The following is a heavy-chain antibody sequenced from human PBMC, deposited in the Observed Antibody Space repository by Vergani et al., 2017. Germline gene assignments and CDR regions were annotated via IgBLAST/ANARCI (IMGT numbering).Heavy chain of an antibody. CDR3: ARDFWSGLNPGNWFDP. V-gene: IGHV3-48*01. CDR1: GFTFSSYS. Sequence: EVQLVESGGGLVQPGGSLRLSCAASGFTFSSYSMNWVRQAPGKGLEWVSYISSSSSTIYYADSVKGRFTISRDNAKNSPYLQMNSLRAEDTAVYYCARDFWSGLNPGNWFDPWGQGTLVTVSS. J-gene: IGHJ5*02. D-gene: IGHD3-3*01. CDR2: ISSSSSTI.